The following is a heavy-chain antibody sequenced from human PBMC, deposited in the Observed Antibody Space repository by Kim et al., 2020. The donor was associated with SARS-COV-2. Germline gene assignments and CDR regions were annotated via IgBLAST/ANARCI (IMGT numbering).Heavy chain of an antibody. CDR2: IFHSGST. V-gene: IGHV4-59*01. Sequence: SETLSLTCTVSSDSISSYYWSWIRQLPGKGLEWIGYIFHSGSTNYNPSLKSRVTISWDTSRNQCSLDLTSVSDADTAVYYCARSEGRASWHQFDYWGQGMLVTVSS. CDR3: ARSEGRASWHQFDY. J-gene: IGHJ4*02. CDR1: SDSISSYY.